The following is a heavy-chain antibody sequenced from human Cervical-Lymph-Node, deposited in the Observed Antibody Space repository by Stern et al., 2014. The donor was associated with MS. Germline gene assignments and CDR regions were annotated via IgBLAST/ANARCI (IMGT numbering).Heavy chain of an antibody. D-gene: IGHD6-25*01. Sequence: QVQLVQSGPEVKKPGASVKVSCKASGYTFTSYGIAWVRQAPGQGLEWMGWISAYNGNTNYERKLQGRVTLTTNTTTSTAYMELRSLSSDDTAIYFCARSGTRVPRGYWGQGTLITVSS. J-gene: IGHJ4*02. CDR2: ISAYNGNT. V-gene: IGHV1-18*04. CDR1: GYTFTSYG. CDR3: ARSGTRVPRGY.